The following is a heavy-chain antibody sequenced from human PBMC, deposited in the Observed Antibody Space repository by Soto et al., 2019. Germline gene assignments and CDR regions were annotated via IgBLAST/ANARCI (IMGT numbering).Heavy chain of an antibody. D-gene: IGHD2-21*02. CDR1: GGTFSSYA. J-gene: IGHJ6*02. V-gene: IGHV1-69*12. CDR2: IIPIFGTA. CDR3: ARGAYCGGDCLPNGRDV. Sequence: QVQLVQSGAEVKKPGSSVKVSCKASGGTFSSYAISWVRQAPGQGLEWMGGIIPIFGTANYAQKFQGRVTITGDEYTGTACMELRRLGAEDTGVYYCARGAYCGGDCLPNGRDVWGQGTTVTVSS.